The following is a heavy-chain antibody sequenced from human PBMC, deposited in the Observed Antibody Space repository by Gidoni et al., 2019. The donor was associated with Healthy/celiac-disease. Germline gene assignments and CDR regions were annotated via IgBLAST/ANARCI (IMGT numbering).Heavy chain of an antibody. CDR1: GGSISSYY. D-gene: IGHD3-10*02. CDR2: IYYSGST. Sequence: QVQLQESGPGLVKPSETLSLTCTVSGGSISSYYWSWIRQPPGKGLEWIGYIYYSGSTNYNPSLKSRVTISVDTSKNQFSLKLSSVTAADTAVYYCARVRTLGITMLGWFDPWGQGTLVTVSS. V-gene: IGHV4-59*01. J-gene: IGHJ5*02. CDR3: ARVRTLGITMLGWFDP.